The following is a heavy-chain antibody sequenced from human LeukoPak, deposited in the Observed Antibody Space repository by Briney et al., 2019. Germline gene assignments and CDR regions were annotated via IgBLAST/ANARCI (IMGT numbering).Heavy chain of an antibody. CDR1: GFTFSSYG. Sequence: GGSLRLSCAASGFTFSSYGMSWVRQAPGKGLEWVSAISGSGGSTYYADSVKGRFTISRDNSKNTLYLQMNSLRAEDTAVYYCAKDLGLGEQQRSLDYWGQGTLVTVSS. J-gene: IGHJ4*02. CDR3: AKDLGLGEQQRSLDY. V-gene: IGHV3-23*01. CDR2: ISGSGGST. D-gene: IGHD6-13*01.